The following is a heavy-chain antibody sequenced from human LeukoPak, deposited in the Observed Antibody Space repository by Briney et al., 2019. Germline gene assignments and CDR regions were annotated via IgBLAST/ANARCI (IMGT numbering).Heavy chain of an antibody. CDR1: GFTFSSYG. CDR2: ISGSGGST. Sequence: GGSLRLSCAASGFTFSSYGMSWVRQAPGKGLEWVSAISGSGGSTYYADSVKGRFTISRDNSKNTLYLQMNSLRAEDTAVYYCARVPKYCSSTSCPDYWGQGTLVTVSS. V-gene: IGHV3-23*01. D-gene: IGHD2-2*01. J-gene: IGHJ4*02. CDR3: ARVPKYCSSTSCPDY.